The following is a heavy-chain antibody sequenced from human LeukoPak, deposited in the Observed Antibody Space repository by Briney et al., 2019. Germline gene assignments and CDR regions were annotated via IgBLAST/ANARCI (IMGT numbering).Heavy chain of an antibody. J-gene: IGHJ4*02. CDR1: GGSISSSSYY. V-gene: IGHV4-39*01. CDR3: ASSWEDDY. CDR2: IYYRGST. Sequence: SETLSLTCTVSGGSISSSSYYWGWIRQPPGKGLEWIGIIYYRGSTYYTPSLKSRVPISVDTSKNQFSLKLSSVTAADTAVYYCASSWEDDYWGQGTLVTVSS. D-gene: IGHD1-26*01.